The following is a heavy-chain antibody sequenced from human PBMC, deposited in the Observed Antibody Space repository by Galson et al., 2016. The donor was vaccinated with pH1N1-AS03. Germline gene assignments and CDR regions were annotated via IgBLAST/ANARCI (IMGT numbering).Heavy chain of an antibody. D-gene: IGHD2-21*01. CDR1: GYTFTTYY. V-gene: IGHV1-2*02. Sequence: SVKVSCKASGYTFTTYYIHWVRQAPGQGLEWLGWINPNSGDTYYAQNFQGRVTMTRDTSISTAYMELNRLKSDDTALYYCARDAILTLSLGVWGQGTMVTVSS. CDR3: ARDAILTLSLGV. CDR2: INPNSGDT. J-gene: IGHJ3*01.